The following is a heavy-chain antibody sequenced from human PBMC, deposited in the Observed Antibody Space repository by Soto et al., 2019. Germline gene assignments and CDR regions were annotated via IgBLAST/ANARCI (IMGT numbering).Heavy chain of an antibody. Sequence: EVQLAESGGGLVQPGGSLRLSCAASGFTFSSHWMHWVRQAPGKGLVWVSRIIGDGNEITYADSVKGRFTISRENAKNTVMLQMNSLRAEDTAVYYCVRGHVRGNDRHFDYWGQGTLVTVSS. V-gene: IGHV3-74*01. D-gene: IGHD3-16*02. CDR3: VRGHVRGNDRHFDY. CDR1: GFTFSSHW. CDR2: IIGDGNEI. J-gene: IGHJ4*02.